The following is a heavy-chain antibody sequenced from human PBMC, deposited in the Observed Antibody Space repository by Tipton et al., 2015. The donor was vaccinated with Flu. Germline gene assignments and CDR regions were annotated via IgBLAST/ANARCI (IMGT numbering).Heavy chain of an antibody. Sequence: TLSLTCTVSGDSIRAYYWSWIRQSPGKGLEWIGYIHRFGTTYYNPSLKSRVTISIDTSKNQFSLKVSSVTAADTAVYFCARRDYSNYVSDPKNWFDPWGQGTLVTVSS. CDR2: IHRFGTT. J-gene: IGHJ5*02. D-gene: IGHD4-11*01. CDR3: ARRDYSNYVSDPKNWFDP. CDR1: GDSIRAYY. V-gene: IGHV4-59*04.